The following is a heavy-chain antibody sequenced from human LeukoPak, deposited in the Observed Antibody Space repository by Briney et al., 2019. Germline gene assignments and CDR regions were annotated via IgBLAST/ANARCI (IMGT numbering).Heavy chain of an antibody. CDR3: AREQGGSWFGDSRGAFDI. D-gene: IGHD3-10*01. V-gene: IGHV4-4*07. Sequence: SETLSLTCTVSGGSISSYYWSWIRQPAGKGLEWLGRIYTSGSTNYNPSLKSRVTMSVDTSKNQFSLKLSSVTAADTAVYYCAREQGGSWFGDSRGAFDIWGQGTMVTVSS. CDR2: IYTSGST. J-gene: IGHJ3*02. CDR1: GGSISSYY.